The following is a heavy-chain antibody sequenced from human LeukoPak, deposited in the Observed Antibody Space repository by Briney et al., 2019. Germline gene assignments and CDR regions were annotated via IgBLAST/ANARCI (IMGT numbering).Heavy chain of an antibody. CDR3: AGEWELRGGYYYGLDV. V-gene: IGHV3-74*01. CDR2: FNSDGRST. D-gene: IGHD1-26*01. J-gene: IGHJ6*02. CDR1: GFTFSTYW. Sequence: GGSLRLSCAASGFTFSTYWMHWVRQAPGKGLVWVSRFNSDGRSTYYADSVKGRFTISRDNAKNTLYLQMNSLRAEDTAVYYCAGEWELRGGYYYGLDVWGQGTTVTVSS.